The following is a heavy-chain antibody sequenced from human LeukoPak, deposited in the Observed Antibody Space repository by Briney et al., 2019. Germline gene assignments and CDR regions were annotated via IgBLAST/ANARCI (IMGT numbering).Heavy chain of an antibody. J-gene: IGHJ3*02. CDR2: ISYDGSNK. Sequence: GGSLRLSCAASGFTFSSYAMHWVRQAPGKGLEWVAVISYDGSNKYYADSVKGRFTISRDNSKNTLSLQMNSLRGEDTAVYYCARQYAVVPAAMDDAFDIWGQGTMVTVSS. V-gene: IGHV3-30-3*01. CDR3: ARQYAVVPAAMDDAFDI. CDR1: GFTFSSYA. D-gene: IGHD2-2*01.